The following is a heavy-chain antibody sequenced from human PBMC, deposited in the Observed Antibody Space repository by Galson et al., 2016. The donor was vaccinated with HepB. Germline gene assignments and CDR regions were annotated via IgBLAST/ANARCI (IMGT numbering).Heavy chain of an antibody. CDR3: GGIVATITHYYYYAMDV. V-gene: IGHV3-23*01. Sequence: SLRLSCAAFGFAFSGHAMSWVRQAPGKGLEWISTINNNDDSTYYADSVQGRFTISRDNAKNTVYLQMNSLRAEDTAVYFCGGIVATITHYYYYAMDVWGQGTAVTVSS. CDR2: INNNDDST. CDR1: GFAFSGHA. D-gene: IGHD5-12*01. J-gene: IGHJ6*02.